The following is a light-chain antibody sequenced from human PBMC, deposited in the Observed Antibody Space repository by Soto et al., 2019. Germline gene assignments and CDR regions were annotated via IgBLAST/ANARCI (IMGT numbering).Light chain of an antibody. V-gene: IGLV2-23*01. CDR1: SSDVGSYNL. CDR2: EGS. J-gene: IGLJ2*01. CDR3: CSYAGSGTSHVV. Sequence: QSALTQPASVSGSPGQSITISCTGTSSDVGSYNLVSWYQQHPGKAPKLMIYEGSKRPSGISNRFSGSKSGNTASLTISGLQAEDEADYYCCSYAGSGTSHVVFGGGTKVTVL.